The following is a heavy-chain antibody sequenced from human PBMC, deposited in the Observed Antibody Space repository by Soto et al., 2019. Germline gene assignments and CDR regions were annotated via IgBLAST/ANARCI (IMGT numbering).Heavy chain of an antibody. Sequence: QVQLQESGPGLVKPSGTLSLTCAVSSGSISSSNWWSWVRQPPGKGLEWIGEIYHSGSTNYNPSLKSRVTISVDKSKNQFSLKLSSVTAADTAVYYCARKPRIVLMVYVPSGGAFDIWGQGTMVTVSS. J-gene: IGHJ3*02. V-gene: IGHV4-4*02. D-gene: IGHD2-8*01. CDR1: SGSISSSNW. CDR2: IYHSGST. CDR3: ARKPRIVLMVYVPSGGAFDI.